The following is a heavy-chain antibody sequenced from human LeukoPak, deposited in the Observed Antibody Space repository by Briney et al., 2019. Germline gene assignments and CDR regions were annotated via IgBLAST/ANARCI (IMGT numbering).Heavy chain of an antibody. J-gene: IGHJ6*02. V-gene: IGHV3-7*01. CDR2: IKQDGSEK. CDR3: ARDFAGTRYYYYYGMDV. Sequence: GGSLRLSCAASGFTFSSYWMSWVRQAPGKGLEWVANIKQDGSEKYYVDSVKGRFTIFRDNAKNSLYLQMNSLRAEDTAVYYCARDFAGTRYYYYYGMDVWGQGTTVTVSS. D-gene: IGHD6-13*01. CDR1: GFTFSSYW.